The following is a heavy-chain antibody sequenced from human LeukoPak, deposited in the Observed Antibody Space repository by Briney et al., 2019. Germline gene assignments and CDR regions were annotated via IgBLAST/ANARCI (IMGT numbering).Heavy chain of an antibody. Sequence: GGSLRLSCAASGFTFSSYDIHWVRQAPGKGLEWVALISSDGGNKYFADSVKGRFTISADNSKNTLYLQMNSLRPEDTAVYYCAKCCPMGVWGQGTTVTVSS. CDR2: ISSDGGNK. V-gene: IGHV3-30*18. J-gene: IGHJ6*02. CDR3: AKCCPMGV. CDR1: GFTFSSYD. D-gene: IGHD4/OR15-4a*01.